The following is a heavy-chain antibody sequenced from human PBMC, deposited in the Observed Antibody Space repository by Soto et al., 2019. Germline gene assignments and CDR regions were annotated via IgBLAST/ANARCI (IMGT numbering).Heavy chain of an antibody. V-gene: IGHV4-4*02. CDR2: IYHSGST. CDR1: GGSISSSNW. D-gene: IGHD3-9*01. CDR3: ARVLRYFDWLLSNWFDP. J-gene: IGHJ5*02. Sequence: SLTCAVSGGSISSSNWWSWVRQPPGKGLEWIGEIYHSGSTNYDPSLKSRVTISVDKSKNQFSLKLSSVTAADTAVYYCARVLRYFDWLLSNWFDPWGQGTLVTVSS.